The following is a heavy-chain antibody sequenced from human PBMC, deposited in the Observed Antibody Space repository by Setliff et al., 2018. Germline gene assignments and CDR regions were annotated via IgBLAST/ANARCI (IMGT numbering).Heavy chain of an antibody. CDR2: VYHSGRT. J-gene: IGHJ4*02. CDR3: ARDSVNLRKWDF. D-gene: IGHD1-26*01. V-gene: IGHV4-38-2*02. Sequence: SETLSLTCLVSGQSITSSYYWGWIRQPPGKGLEWIGTVYHSGRTYYNPSLKTRLTISVDTSNNHFSLQLRSVTAADTALYYCARDSVNLRKWDFWGQGTLVTVSS. CDR1: GQSITSSYY.